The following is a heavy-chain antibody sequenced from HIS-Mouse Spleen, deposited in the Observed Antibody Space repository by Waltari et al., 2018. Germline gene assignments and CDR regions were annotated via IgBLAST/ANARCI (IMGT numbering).Heavy chain of an antibody. CDR1: GGSISSYY. CDR3: ARASRDLLLPRYFDL. CDR2: YYSGST. V-gene: IGHV4-59*01. J-gene: IGHJ2*01. Sequence: QVQLQESGPGLVKPSETLSLTCTVSGGSISSYYWSWIRQLPGKGLEWIGYYSGSTNYNPSLKGRGTISVDTSKNQFSLKLSSVTAADTAVYYCARASRDLLLPRYFDLWGRGTLVTVSS.